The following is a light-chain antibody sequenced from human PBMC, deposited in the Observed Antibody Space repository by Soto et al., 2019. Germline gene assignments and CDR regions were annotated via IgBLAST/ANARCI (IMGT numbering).Light chain of an antibody. CDR1: QSVSSSY. Sequence: DIVLPQSSGSLALSPGEGATLSCRASQSVSSSYLAWYQQKPGQAPSLLIYGASSRATGLPDRFSGSASRTDFTLSITRLEPEDLAVYYCQQYCSSSWTFGQGTKVDIK. V-gene: IGKV3-20*01. J-gene: IGKJ1*01. CDR3: QQYCSSSWT. CDR2: GAS.